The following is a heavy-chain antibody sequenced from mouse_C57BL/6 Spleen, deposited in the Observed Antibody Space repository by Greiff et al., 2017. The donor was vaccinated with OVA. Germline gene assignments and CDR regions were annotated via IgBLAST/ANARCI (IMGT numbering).Heavy chain of an antibody. Sequence: QVPLKESGPGLVAPSPCLSISCTVSGFSFPRSVVDWVRHPPGKVLAWLGVIWGGGSTNYNSALMSRLSIRKDNSKSQVFLKMNSLQTDDTAMYYCAKRGGGYAMDYWGQGTSVTVSS. CDR2: IWGGGST. CDR1: GFSFPRSV. V-gene: IGHV2-9*01. J-gene: IGHJ4*01. CDR3: AKRGGGYAMDY.